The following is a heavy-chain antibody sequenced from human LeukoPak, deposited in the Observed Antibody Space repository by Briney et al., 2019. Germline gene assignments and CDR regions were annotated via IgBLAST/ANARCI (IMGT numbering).Heavy chain of an antibody. J-gene: IGHJ4*02. V-gene: IGHV3-11*04. CDR2: ISSSGSKI. CDR3: ARDREGYGSGSFDY. D-gene: IGHD3-10*01. CDR1: GFTFSDYY. Sequence: GGSLRLSCAASGFTFSDYYMSWIRQTPGKGLEWVSYISSSGSKIYYADSVKGRFTISRDNAKNLLYLQMNSLRAEDTAVYYCARDREGYGSGSFDYWGQGTLVTVSS.